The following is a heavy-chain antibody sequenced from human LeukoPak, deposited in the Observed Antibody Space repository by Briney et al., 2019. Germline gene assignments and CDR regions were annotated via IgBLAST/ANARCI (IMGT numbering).Heavy chain of an antibody. V-gene: IGHV3-23*01. D-gene: IGHD3-22*01. J-gene: IGHJ6*02. CDR1: GFTLSSYA. CDR3: AKHYDSSGYYYRRGMDV. Sequence: GGSLRLSCAASGFTLSSYAMSWVRPAPGKGLEWVSAIRGSGGSTYYADSLKGRFTISRDKSKNTLYLQMNSLRAEDTAVYYCAKHYDSSGYYYRRGMDVWGQGTTVTVSS. CDR2: IRGSGGST.